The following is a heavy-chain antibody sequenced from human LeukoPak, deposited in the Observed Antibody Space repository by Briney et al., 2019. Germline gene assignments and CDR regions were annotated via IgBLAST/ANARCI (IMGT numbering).Heavy chain of an antibody. J-gene: IGHJ4*02. CDR1: GFTFSSYS. CDR2: ISSGSSTI. Sequence: GGSLRLSCAASGFTFSSYSMNWVRQAPGKGLEWVSYISSGSSTIYYADSVKGRFTISRDNAENSLYLQMNSLRAEDTAVYYCARSYSSSWVDYWGQGTLVTVSS. CDR3: ARSYSSSWVDY. D-gene: IGHD6-13*01. V-gene: IGHV3-48*04.